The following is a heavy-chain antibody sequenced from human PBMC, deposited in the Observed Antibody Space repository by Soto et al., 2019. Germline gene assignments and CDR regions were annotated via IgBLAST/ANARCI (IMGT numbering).Heavy chain of an antibody. D-gene: IGHD2-15*01. CDR2: ISAYNGNA. J-gene: IGHJ4*02. CDR1: GYTFTSYG. CDR3: ARVYCSGGSCYHFDY. V-gene: IGHV1-18*01. Sequence: ASVKVSCKASGYTFTSYGISWVRQAPGQGLEWMGRISAYNGNANYAQKFQGRVTITADTSTSTAYMELSSLRSEDTAVYYCARVYCSGGSCYHFDYWGQGTLVTVSS.